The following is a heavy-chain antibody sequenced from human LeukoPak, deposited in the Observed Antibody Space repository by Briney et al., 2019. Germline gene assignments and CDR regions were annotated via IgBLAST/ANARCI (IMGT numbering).Heavy chain of an antibody. V-gene: IGHV3-30*18. Sequence: PGGSLRLSCAASGFTFSSYGMHWVRQAPGKGLEWVAVISYDGSNKYYADSVKGRFTISRDNSKNTLYLQMNSLRAEDTAVYYCAKAGCSGGSCLYYFDYWGQGTLVTVSS. J-gene: IGHJ4*02. D-gene: IGHD2-15*01. CDR1: GFTFSSYG. CDR3: AKAGCSGGSCLYYFDY. CDR2: ISYDGSNK.